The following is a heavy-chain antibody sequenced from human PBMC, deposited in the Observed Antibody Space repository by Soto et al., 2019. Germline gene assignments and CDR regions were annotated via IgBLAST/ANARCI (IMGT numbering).Heavy chain of an antibody. CDR2: INAGNGNT. CDR1: GYTFTSYA. D-gene: IGHD3-3*01. V-gene: IGHV1-3*01. CDR3: ARDRFDDFWSGYYLNWFDP. Sequence: QVQLVQSGAEVKKPGASVKVSCKASGYTFTSYAMHWVRQAPGQRLEWMGWINAGNGNTKYSQKFQVRVTITRDTSASTAYMELSSLRSEDTAVYYCARDRFDDFWSGYYLNWFDPWGQGTLVTVSS. J-gene: IGHJ5*02.